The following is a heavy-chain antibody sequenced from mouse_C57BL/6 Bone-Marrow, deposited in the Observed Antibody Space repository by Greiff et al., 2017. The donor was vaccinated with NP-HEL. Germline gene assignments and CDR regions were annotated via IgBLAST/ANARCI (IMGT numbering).Heavy chain of an antibody. J-gene: IGHJ3*01. CDR3: TRSRASY. CDR1: GYTFTDYE. CDR2: IDPETGGT. V-gene: IGHV1-15*01. Sequence: QVQLQQSGPVLVKPGASVTLSCKASGYTFTDYEMHWVKQTPVHGLEWIGAIDPETGGTAYNQKFKGKAILTADKSSSTAYMELRSLTSEDSAVYYCTRSRASYWGQGTLVTVSA. D-gene: IGHD3-3*01.